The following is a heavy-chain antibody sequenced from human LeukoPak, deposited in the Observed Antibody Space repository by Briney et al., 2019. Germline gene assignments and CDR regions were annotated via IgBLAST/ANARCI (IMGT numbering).Heavy chain of an antibody. Sequence: PGGSLRLSCAASGFTFSSYGMHWVRQAPGKGLEWVAVISYDGSNKYYADSVKGRFTISRDNSKSTLYLQMNSLRAEDTAVYYCAKVDILTGAPSVYWYYGMDVWGKGTTVTVSS. CDR1: GFTFSSYG. CDR3: AKVDILTGAPSVYWYYGMDV. CDR2: ISYDGSNK. V-gene: IGHV3-30*18. J-gene: IGHJ6*04. D-gene: IGHD3-9*01.